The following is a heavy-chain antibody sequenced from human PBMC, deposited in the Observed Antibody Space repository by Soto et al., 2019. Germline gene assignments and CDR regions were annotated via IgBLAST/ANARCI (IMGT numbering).Heavy chain of an antibody. CDR2: IIPIFGTA. V-gene: IGHV1-69*13. D-gene: IGHD3-10*01. Sequence: ASVKVSCKASGGTFSSYAISWVRQAPGQGLEWMGGIIPIFGTANYAQKFQGRVTITADESTSTAYVELSSLRSEDTAVYYCARAIRAKFYYYYYGMDVWGQGTTVTVSS. CDR3: ARAIRAKFYYYYYGMDV. J-gene: IGHJ6*02. CDR1: GGTFSSYA.